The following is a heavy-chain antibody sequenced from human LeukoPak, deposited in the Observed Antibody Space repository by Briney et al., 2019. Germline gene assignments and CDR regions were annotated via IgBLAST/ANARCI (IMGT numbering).Heavy chain of an antibody. J-gene: IGHJ4*02. CDR1: GYTFTNYG. CDR2: INAGNGNT. Sequence: ASVKVSCKASGYTFTNYGIHWVRQAPGQRLEWMGWINAGNGNTRSSQKLQGRVTITTDTSANTAYMELSSLISEDTAIYFCARVGTSGWYGDSWSQGTQAIVSS. V-gene: IGHV1-3*01. CDR3: ARVGTSGWYGDS. D-gene: IGHD6-13*01.